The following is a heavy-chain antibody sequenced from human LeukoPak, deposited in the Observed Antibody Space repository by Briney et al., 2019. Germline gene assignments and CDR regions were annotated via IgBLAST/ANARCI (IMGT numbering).Heavy chain of an antibody. CDR2: ISGSGGGT. CDR3: AKHLFGNSLVDWFDP. D-gene: IGHD4-23*01. Sequence: GGSLRLYCAASGFTFSDYAMSWVRQAPGKGLVWVSAISGSGGGTFYTDSVKGRFTISRDNSKNTLYLQMNSLGVEDTAVYYCAKHLFGNSLVDWFDPWGQGTLVTVSS. CDR1: GFTFSDYA. J-gene: IGHJ5*02. V-gene: IGHV3-23*01.